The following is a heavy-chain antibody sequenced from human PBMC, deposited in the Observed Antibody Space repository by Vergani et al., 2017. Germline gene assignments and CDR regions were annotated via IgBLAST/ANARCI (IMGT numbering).Heavy chain of an antibody. D-gene: IGHD3-10*01. CDR1: GYTFTNYY. CDR3: ARDTYYYGSGCYYGMDV. CDR2: INPSGGST. V-gene: IGHV1-46*03. Sequence: QVQLVQSGAEVKKPGASVKVSCKASGYTFTNYYMHWVRQAPGQGLEWMGIINPSGGSTHYAQKFQGRVTVTRDTSTSTVYMVMSSLRSEDTAVYYCARDTYYYGSGCYYGMDVWGQGTTVTVSS. J-gene: IGHJ6*02.